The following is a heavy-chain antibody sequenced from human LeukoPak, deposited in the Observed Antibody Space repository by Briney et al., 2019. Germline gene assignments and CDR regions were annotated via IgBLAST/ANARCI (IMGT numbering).Heavy chain of an antibody. V-gene: IGHV3-11*01. D-gene: IGHD5-24*01. Sequence: GGSLRLSCEASGFTFSNYYMSWIRQAPGKGLEWVSHIKGNGATTYYADSVRGRFTISRDNAKNSLFLQMNSLRVDDTATYYCARAGEMRYMDVWGKGTAVAVSS. CDR1: GFTFSNYY. J-gene: IGHJ6*03. CDR2: IKGNGATT. CDR3: ARAGEMRYMDV.